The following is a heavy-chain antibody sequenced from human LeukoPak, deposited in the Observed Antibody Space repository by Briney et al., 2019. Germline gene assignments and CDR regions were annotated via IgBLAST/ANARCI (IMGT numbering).Heavy chain of an antibody. CDR1: GGSVSGSTYY. Sequence: SETLSLTRTVTGGSVSGSTYYWGWIRQPPGKGLEWIGNIYYSGSTYYNPSLKSRVTISVDTSKNQFSLKLSSVTAADTAVYYCARARGYSYGSTPDYWGQGTLVTVSS. CDR2: IYYSGST. D-gene: IGHD5-18*01. V-gene: IGHV4-39*07. J-gene: IGHJ4*02. CDR3: ARARGYSYGSTPDY.